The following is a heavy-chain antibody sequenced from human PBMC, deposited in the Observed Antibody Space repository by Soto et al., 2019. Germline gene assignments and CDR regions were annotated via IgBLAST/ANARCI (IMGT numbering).Heavy chain of an antibody. CDR2: ISSSSSYI. J-gene: IGHJ3*02. CDR3: ARDLYCSGGSCSHDAFDI. Sequence: EVQLVESGGGLVKPGGSLRLSCAASGFTFSSYSMNWVRQAPGKGLEWVSSISSSSSYIYYADSVKGRFTISRDNAKNSLYLQMNSLRAEDTAVYYCARDLYCSGGSCSHDAFDIWGQGTMVTVSS. V-gene: IGHV3-21*01. D-gene: IGHD2-15*01. CDR1: GFTFSSYS.